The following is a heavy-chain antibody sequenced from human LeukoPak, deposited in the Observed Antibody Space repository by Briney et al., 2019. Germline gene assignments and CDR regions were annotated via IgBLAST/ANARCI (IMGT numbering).Heavy chain of an antibody. CDR3: AREPNYCSSTSCYLLNWFDP. V-gene: IGHV4-61*02. D-gene: IGHD2-2*01. Sequence: PSQTLSLTCTVSGCSISSGSYYWSWIRQPAGKGLEWIGRIYTSGSTNYNPSLKSRVTISVDTSKNQFSLKLSSVTAADTAVYYCAREPNYCSSTSCYLLNWFDPWGQGTLVTVSS. CDR2: IYTSGST. CDR1: GCSISSGSYY. J-gene: IGHJ5*02.